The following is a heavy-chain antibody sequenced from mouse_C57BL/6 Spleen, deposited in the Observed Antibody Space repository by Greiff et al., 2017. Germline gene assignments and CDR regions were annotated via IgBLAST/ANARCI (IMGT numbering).Heavy chain of an antibody. CDR3: ATDRGYFDV. Sequence: EVQLVESGGGLVKPGGSLKLSCAASGFTFSSYAMSWVRQTPEKRLEWVATISDGGSYTYYPDNVKGRFTISRDNAKNNLYLQMSHLKSENTAMYYCATDRGYFDVWGTGTTVTVSS. CDR2: ISDGGSYT. CDR1: GFTFSSYA. J-gene: IGHJ1*03. V-gene: IGHV5-4*01.